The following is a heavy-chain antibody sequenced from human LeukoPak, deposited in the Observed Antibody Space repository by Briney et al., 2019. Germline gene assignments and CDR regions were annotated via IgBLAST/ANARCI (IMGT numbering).Heavy chain of an antibody. CDR3: ARDGTWIHGLSYPGNFDY. Sequence: GGSLRLSCAASGLTFSSYSMNWVRQAPGKGLEWVSSISSSSSYIYYADSVKGRFTISRDNAKNSLYLQMNSLRAEDTAVYYCARDGTWIHGLSYPGNFDYWGQGTLVTVSS. D-gene: IGHD5-18*01. J-gene: IGHJ4*02. V-gene: IGHV3-21*01. CDR1: GLTFSSYS. CDR2: ISSSSSYI.